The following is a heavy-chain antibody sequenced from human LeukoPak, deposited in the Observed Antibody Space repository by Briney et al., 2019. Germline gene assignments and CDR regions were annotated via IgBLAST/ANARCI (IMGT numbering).Heavy chain of an antibody. CDR2: ISAYNGNT. V-gene: IGHV1-18*01. CDR1: GYTFTSYG. D-gene: IGHD2-2*01. CDR3: ARDREGVVPAAKDWFDP. J-gene: IGHJ5*02. Sequence: ASVKVSCKASGYTFTSYGISWVRQAPGQGLEWMGWISAYNGNTNYAQKLQGRVTMTTDTSTSTAYMELRSLRSDDTAVYYCARDREGVVPAAKDWFDPWGQGTLVTVSS.